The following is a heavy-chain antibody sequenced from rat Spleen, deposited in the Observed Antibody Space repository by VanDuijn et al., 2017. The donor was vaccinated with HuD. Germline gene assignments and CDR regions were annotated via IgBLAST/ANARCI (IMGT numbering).Heavy chain of an antibody. CDR2: ISYDGTTT. Sequence: EVQLVESDGGLVQPGRSLKLSCAASGFTFSDYYMAWVRQAPTKGLEWVATISYDGTTTYYRDSVKGRFTISRDNAKSTLYLQMESLRSEDTATYYCARKGDYWGQGVMVTVSS. CDR1: GFTFSDYY. CDR3: ARKGDY. J-gene: IGHJ2*01. V-gene: IGHV5-29*01.